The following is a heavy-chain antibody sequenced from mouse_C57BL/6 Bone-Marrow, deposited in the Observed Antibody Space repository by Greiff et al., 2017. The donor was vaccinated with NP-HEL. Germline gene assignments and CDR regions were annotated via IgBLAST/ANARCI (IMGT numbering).Heavy chain of an antibody. Sequence: QVQLKQSGAELVRPGASVKLSCKASGYTFTDYYINWVKQRPGQGLEWIARIYPGSGNTYYNEKFKGKATLTAEKSSSTAYMQLSSLTSEDSAVYFCARRGSSYDWYFDVWGTGTTVTVSS. V-gene: IGHV1-76*01. CDR1: GYTFTDYY. CDR3: ARRGSSYDWYFDV. CDR2: IYPGSGNT. D-gene: IGHD1-1*01. J-gene: IGHJ1*03.